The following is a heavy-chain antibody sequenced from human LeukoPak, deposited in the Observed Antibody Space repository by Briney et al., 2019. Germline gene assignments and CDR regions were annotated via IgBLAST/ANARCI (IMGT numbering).Heavy chain of an antibody. CDR1: GGSISSYY. CDR3: ARGGLGGSGWSDYYYYYMDV. J-gene: IGHJ6*03. V-gene: IGHV4-4*07. Sequence: SETLSLTCTVSGGSISSYYWSWIRQPAGKGLEWIGRIYTSGSTNYNPSLKSRVTMSVDTSKNQFSLKLSSVTAADTAVYYCARGGLGGSGWSDYYYYYMDVWGKGTTVTVSS. CDR2: IYTSGST. D-gene: IGHD6-19*01.